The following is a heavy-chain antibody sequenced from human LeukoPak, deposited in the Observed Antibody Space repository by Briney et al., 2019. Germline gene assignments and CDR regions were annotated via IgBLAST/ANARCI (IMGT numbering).Heavy chain of an antibody. CDR3: AREGDSGTYDY. J-gene: IGHJ4*02. D-gene: IGHD3-10*01. CDR2: ITSNGGST. CDR1: GFTFSKYV. Sequence: PGGSLRLSCVASGFTFSKYVLHWVRQAPGKGLESVSAITSNGGSTYYADSVKGRFTISRDNPKNTLYLQMGSLRAEDMAVYYCAREGDSGTYDYWGQGTLVTVSS. V-gene: IGHV3-64*02.